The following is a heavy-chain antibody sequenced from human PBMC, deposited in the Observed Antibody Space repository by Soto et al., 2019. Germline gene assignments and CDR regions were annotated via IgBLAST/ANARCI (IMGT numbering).Heavy chain of an antibody. Sequence: QVQLQQWGAGLLKPSETLSLTCAVYGGSFSGYYWSWIRQPPGKGLEWIGEINHSGSTNYNPSLKSRVTISVDTSKNQFSQKLSSVTAADTAVYYCARGGYCSGGSCYFYYYYYMDVWGKGTTVTVSS. CDR2: INHSGST. J-gene: IGHJ6*03. CDR3: ARGGYCSGGSCYFYYYYYMDV. V-gene: IGHV4-34*01. CDR1: GGSFSGYY. D-gene: IGHD2-15*01.